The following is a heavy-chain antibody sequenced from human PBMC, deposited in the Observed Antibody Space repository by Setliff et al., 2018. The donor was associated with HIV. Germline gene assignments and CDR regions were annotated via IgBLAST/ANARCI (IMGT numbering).Heavy chain of an antibody. Sequence: GGSLRLSCAASGFTFSNYAMNWVRQAPGKGLEWVSSITGNSRYIFYTDSMKGRFTISRDNAKNSLYLQMNSLRAEDTAVYYCARHLDCYGNCYSQTFDIWGLGTMVTVSS. D-gene: IGHD2-21*02. J-gene: IGHJ3*02. V-gene: IGHV3-21*01. CDR1: GFTFSNYA. CDR3: ARHLDCYGNCYSQTFDI. CDR2: ITGNSRYI.